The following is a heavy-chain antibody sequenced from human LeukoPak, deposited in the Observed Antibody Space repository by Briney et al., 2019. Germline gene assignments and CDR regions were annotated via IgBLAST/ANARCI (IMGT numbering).Heavy chain of an antibody. D-gene: IGHD3-22*01. CDR3: ARNNYYDRPYYFDY. J-gene: IGHJ4*02. V-gene: IGHV3-21*01. CDR2: ISNSSNNI. CDR1: GFTYSSYS. Sequence: GGSLTLTCSDYGFTYSSYSMNWVRQAPGKEREWVSSISNSSNNIYYTHSVTGSFTISRVTAKNSLYLQMNSLRSEDTAVYYCARNNYYDRPYYFDYWGQGTLVTVSS.